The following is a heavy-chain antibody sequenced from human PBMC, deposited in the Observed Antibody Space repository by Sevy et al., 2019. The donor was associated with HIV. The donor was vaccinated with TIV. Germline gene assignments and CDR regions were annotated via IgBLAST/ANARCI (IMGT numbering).Heavy chain of an antibody. Sequence: GVSLRLSCAVSEFAFSDYWMHWVRQAPGKGLVWVSSINREGNITNYADSVKGRFTISRDNANYSLYLQMNSLSAEDTAVHYCARDRDYYDSSGYNSDVFDIWGQGTMVTVSS. CDR3: ARDRDYYDSSGYNSDVFDI. J-gene: IGHJ3*02. V-gene: IGHV3-74*01. CDR2: INREGNIT. CDR1: EFAFSDYW. D-gene: IGHD3-22*01.